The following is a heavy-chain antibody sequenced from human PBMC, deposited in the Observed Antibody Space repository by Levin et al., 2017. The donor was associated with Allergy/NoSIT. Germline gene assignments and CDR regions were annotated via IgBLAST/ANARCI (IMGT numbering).Heavy chain of an antibody. V-gene: IGHV4-34*01. D-gene: IGHD4-11*01. CDR1: GGSFSAYY. CDR3: AGGYSERRLPAHS. Sequence: KTSETLSLTCALSGGSFSAYYWTWIRQPPGKGLEWIGEINRSGGTISSPSLKSRVTMSVDTSKNQVSLKMSSMTAADTAVYYCAGGYSERRLPAHSWAQGTVVTVSS. CDR2: INRSGGT. J-gene: IGHJ4*02.